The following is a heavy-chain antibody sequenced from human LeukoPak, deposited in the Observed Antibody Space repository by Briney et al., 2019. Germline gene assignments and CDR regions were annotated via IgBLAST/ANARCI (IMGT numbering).Heavy chain of an antibody. CDR1: GGSIISNYY. V-gene: IGHV4-39*07. CDR3: ARDAGFDI. J-gene: IGHJ3*02. CDR2: IFFNGST. Sequence: SETLSLTCSVSGGSIISNYYFGWIRQPPGKGLEWIGSIFFNGSTYYSSSLKGRVTISVDTSKNQFSLRLRFVTAADTAVYYRARDAGFDIWGHGTMVTVSS.